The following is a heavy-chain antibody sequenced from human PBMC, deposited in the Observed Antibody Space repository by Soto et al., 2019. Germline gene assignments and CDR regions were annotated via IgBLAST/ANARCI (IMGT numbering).Heavy chain of an antibody. J-gene: IGHJ6*02. D-gene: IGHD2-2*01. Sequence: PGGSLRLSCAASGFTFSDYYMSWIRQAPGKGLEWVSYISSSSSYTNYADSVKGRFTISRDNAKNSLYLQMNSLRAEDTAVYYCARDDCSSTSCYPGYYYYGMDVWGQGTRVTVSS. CDR2: ISSSSSYT. V-gene: IGHV3-11*06. CDR1: GFTFSDYY. CDR3: ARDDCSSTSCYPGYYYYGMDV.